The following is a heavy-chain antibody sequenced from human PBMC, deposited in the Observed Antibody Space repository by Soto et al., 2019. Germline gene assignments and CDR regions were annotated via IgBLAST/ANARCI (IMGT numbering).Heavy chain of an antibody. CDR1: GGSISSGGYY. J-gene: IGHJ4*02. Sequence: PSETLSLTCTVSGGSISSGGYYWSWIRQHPGKGLEWIGYIYYSGSTYYNPSLKSRVTISVDTSKNQFSLKLSSVTAADTAVYYCAREDSSGYYYWGQAIDYWGQGTLVTVSS. CDR3: AREDSSGYYYWGQAIDY. D-gene: IGHD3-22*01. CDR2: IYYSGST. V-gene: IGHV4-31*03.